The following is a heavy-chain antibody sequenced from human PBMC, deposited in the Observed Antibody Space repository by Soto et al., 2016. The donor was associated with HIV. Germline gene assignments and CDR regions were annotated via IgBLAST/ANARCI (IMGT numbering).Heavy chain of an antibody. D-gene: IGHD1-7*01. CDR1: GFALIDYS. Sequence: EVQLVQSGGGLVKPGGSLRVSCVVSGFALIDYSMIWVRQTPGKGLEWVSSITSSSDEIHYRDSIKGRFTTFRDNSKNTVHLQMNSLRVDDMGIYFCARGPFGTSVDLGVIDNWGQGTLVTVSS. CDR2: ITSSSDEI. V-gene: IGHV3-21*06. J-gene: IGHJ4*02. CDR3: ARGPFGTSVDLGVIDN.